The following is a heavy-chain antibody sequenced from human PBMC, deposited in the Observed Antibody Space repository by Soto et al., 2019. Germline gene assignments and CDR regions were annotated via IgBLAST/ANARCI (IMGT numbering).Heavy chain of an antibody. D-gene: IGHD6-19*01. Sequence: QVQLVQSGAEVKKPGASVKVSCKTSGYTFTSYSSTWVRQAPGQGLEWMGRISAYNANTHYSQNLQGRVTMTTDTSTSAAYLELRSLSSEDTAVYYCARKQYTWVEPWGQGTLVTVPS. CDR3: ARKQYTWVEP. CDR2: ISAYNANT. V-gene: IGHV1-18*04. J-gene: IGHJ5*02. CDR1: GYTFTSYS.